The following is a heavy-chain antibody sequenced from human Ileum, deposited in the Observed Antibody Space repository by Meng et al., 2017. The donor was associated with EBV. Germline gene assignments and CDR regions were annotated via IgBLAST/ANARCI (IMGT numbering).Heavy chain of an antibody. CDR3: ARESYSDSSGYYSLDY. CDR1: GGSIRSSNW. V-gene: IGHV4-4*02. D-gene: IGHD3-22*01. J-gene: IGHJ4*02. CDR2: IHHTEST. Sequence: VAVTGSGPGLGKVSGTLSPTCAVPGGSIRSSNWWIWVRQAPGKGLEWIGEIHHTESTNYNPSLKSRVTISVDKSKNQFSLKLSSVTAADTAVYYCARESYSDSSGYYSLDYWGQGSLVTVSS.